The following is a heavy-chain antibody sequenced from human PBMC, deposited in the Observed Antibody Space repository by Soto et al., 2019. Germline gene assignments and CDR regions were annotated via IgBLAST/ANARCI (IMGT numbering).Heavy chain of an antibody. Sequence: GASVKVSCKASGSTFSSYAISWVRQAPGQGLEWMGGIIPIFGTANYAQKFQGRVTITADESTSTAYMELSSLRSEDTAVYYCAMYSGYAYYFDYWGQGTLVTVSS. V-gene: IGHV1-69*13. CDR3: AMYSGYAYYFDY. CDR2: IIPIFGTA. CDR1: GSTFSSYA. D-gene: IGHD5-12*01. J-gene: IGHJ4*02.